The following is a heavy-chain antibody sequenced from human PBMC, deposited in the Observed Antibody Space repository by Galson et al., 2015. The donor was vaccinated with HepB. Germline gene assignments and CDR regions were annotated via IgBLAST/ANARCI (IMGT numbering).Heavy chain of an antibody. CDR2: ISSNSKVI. CDR3: ARSGSGATKDDYFDY. CDR1: GFTFSSFS. Sequence: SLRLSCAASGFTFSSFSINWVRQAPGKGLEWVSSISSNSKVIFYADSVKGRFTISRDNAKNSLYLQMNSLRADDTAVYYCARSGSGATKDDYFDYWGQGNLVTVSS. J-gene: IGHJ4*02. V-gene: IGHV3-21*01. D-gene: IGHD2-15*01.